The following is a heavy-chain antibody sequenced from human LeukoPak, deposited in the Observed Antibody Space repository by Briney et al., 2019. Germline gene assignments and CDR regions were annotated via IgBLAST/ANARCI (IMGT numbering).Heavy chain of an antibody. Sequence: GGSLRLSCAASGFTFSSYGMHWVRQAPGKGLEWVAFIRYDGSNKYYADSVKGRFIISRDNSKNTLYLQMNSLRAEDTAVYYCAKDLSSGYSLFDYWGQGTLVTVSS. CDR3: AKDLSSGYSLFDY. CDR1: GFTFSSYG. V-gene: IGHV3-30*02. J-gene: IGHJ4*02. D-gene: IGHD3-22*01. CDR2: IRYDGSNK.